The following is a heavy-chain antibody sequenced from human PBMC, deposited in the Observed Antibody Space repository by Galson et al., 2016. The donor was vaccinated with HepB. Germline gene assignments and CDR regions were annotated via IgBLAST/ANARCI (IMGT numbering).Heavy chain of an antibody. CDR1: GFAFSSYA. CDR2: ISGSGATT. J-gene: IGHJ1*01. CDR3: ARDRTPVAGGYFQF. Sequence: SLRLSCAASGFAFSSYAMIWVRQAPGKKLEWVSSISGSGATTYYAGSVKGRFTASRDTSTNTISLQMSSLRVDDTAMYYCARDRTPVAGGYFQFWGQGSLVSVSS. V-gene: IGHV3-23*01. D-gene: IGHD6-19*01.